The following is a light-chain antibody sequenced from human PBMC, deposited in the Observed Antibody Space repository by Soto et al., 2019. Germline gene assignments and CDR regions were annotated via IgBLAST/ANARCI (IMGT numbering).Light chain of an antibody. V-gene: IGLV7-46*01. CDR1: TGAVTTGHF. Sequence: QAVVTQEPSVTVAPGGTVTLTCGSSTGAVTTGHFPYWFQQKPGQAPRTLIYDTNYKHSWTPDRFSGSLPGGQAALTLSGAQPEDEAEYYCLLFHSGAYVFGTGTKLTVL. J-gene: IGLJ1*01. CDR2: DTN. CDR3: LLFHSGAYV.